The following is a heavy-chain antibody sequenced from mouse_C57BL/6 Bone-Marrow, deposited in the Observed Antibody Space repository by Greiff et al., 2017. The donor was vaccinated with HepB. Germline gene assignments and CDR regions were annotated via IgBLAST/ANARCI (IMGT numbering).Heavy chain of an antibody. D-gene: IGHD1-1*01. Sequence: EVQLQQSGAELVRPGASVKLSCTASGFNIKDDYMHWVKQRPEQGLEWIRWIDPENGDTEYASKFQGKATITADTSSNTAYLQLSSLTSEDTAVYYCTTRITTVVSFDYWGQGTTLTVSS. CDR1: GFNIKDDY. J-gene: IGHJ2*01. CDR3: TTRITTVVSFDY. V-gene: IGHV14-4*01. CDR2: IDPENGDT.